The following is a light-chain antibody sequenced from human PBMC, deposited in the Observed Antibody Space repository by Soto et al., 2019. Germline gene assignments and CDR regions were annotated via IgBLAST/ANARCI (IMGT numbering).Light chain of an antibody. J-gene: IGKJ5*01. Sequence: VFTLSLASRSLHHDASPTRSRMASQSVSSYLAWYQQKPGQPPRLLIYDASNRATGIPARFSGSRSGTYFTLTISSLEPEDFAVYYCQQRSNWQVTSGQRTLLEIK. V-gene: IGKV3-11*01. CDR1: QSVSSY. CDR2: DAS. CDR3: QQRSNWQVT.